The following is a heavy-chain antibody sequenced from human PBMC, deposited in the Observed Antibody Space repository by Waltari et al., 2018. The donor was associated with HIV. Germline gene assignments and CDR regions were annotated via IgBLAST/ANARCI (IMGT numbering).Heavy chain of an antibody. V-gene: IGHV1-2*02. CDR2: INPNSGVT. J-gene: IGHJ4*02. CDR1: GYTFTGYY. D-gene: IGHD2-15*01. Sequence: QVQLVQSGAEVKKPGASVKVSCKASGYTFTGYYMHWVRQAPGQGLEWMGWINPNSGVTNYAQKFQGRVTMTRDTSISTAYMELSRLRSDDTAVYYCARTFLYCSGGTCYFDYWGQGTLVTVSS. CDR3: ARTFLYCSGGTCYFDY.